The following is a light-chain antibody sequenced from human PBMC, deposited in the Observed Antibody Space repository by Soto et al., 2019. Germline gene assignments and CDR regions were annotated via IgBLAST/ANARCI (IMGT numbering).Light chain of an antibody. CDR2: EVN. Sequence: SVLTQPVSVSGSLGQSITLSCTGTSGDVGGYDYVSWYQQHPGKAPKLIIFEVNNRPSGVSNRFSGSKSGNTASLTISGLQDEDEADYFCTSYTRISTIIFGGGTKVTVL. J-gene: IGLJ2*01. CDR1: SGDVGGYDY. V-gene: IGLV2-14*01. CDR3: TSYTRISTII.